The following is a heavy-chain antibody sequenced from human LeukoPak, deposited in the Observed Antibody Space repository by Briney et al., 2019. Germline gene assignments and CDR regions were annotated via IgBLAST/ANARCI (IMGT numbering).Heavy chain of an antibody. CDR2: VHPRSGGT. CDR3: ARYGEYGTGSYWRGCFDY. V-gene: IGHV1-2*02. J-gene: IGHJ4*02. Sequence: GASVKVSCKTSGYSFTVFYIHSVRPAPGQGRGWMWWVHPRSGGTSYAQKFQGSVTMGWDTSISKVYMNLSILRSGDTAVDYSARYGEYGTGSYWRGCFDYWGQGIQVTVSA. CDR1: GYSFTVFY. D-gene: IGHD3-10*01.